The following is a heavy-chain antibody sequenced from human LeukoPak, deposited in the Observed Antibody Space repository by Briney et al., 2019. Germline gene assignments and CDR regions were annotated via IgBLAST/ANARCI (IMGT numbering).Heavy chain of an antibody. CDR1: GGSISSSSYY. CDR2: IYYSGST. V-gene: IGHV4-39*01. Sequence: PSETLSLTCTVSGGSISSSSYYWGWIRQPPGKGLEWIGSIYYSGSTYYNPSLKSRVTISVDTSKNQFSLKLSSVTAADTAVYYCARRLGAWFDPWGQGTLVTASS. CDR3: ARRLGAWFDP. J-gene: IGHJ5*02.